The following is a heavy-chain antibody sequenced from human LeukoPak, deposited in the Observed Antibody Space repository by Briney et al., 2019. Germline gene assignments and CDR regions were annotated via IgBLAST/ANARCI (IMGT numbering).Heavy chain of an antibody. J-gene: IGHJ3*02. CDR1: GFTFSSYA. D-gene: IGHD4-17*01. Sequence: GGSLRLSCAASGFTFSSYAMHWVRQAPGKGPEWVAVISYDGSNKYYADSVKGRFTISRDNSKNTLYLQMNSLRAEDTAVYYCARDGGVNTRDAFDIWGQGTMVTVSS. V-gene: IGHV3-30*04. CDR3: ARDGGVNTRDAFDI. CDR2: ISYDGSNK.